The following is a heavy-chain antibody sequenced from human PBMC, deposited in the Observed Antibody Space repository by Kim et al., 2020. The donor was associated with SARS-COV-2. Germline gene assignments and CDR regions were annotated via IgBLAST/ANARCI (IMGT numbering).Heavy chain of an antibody. Sequence: SETLSLTCTVSGGSISSGGYYWSWIRQHPGKGLEWSGYIYYSGSTYYNPSLKSRVTISVDTSKNQFSLKLSSVTAADTAVYYCARSARSSTRYGMDVWRQGTTVTVSS. D-gene: IGHD2-2*01. V-gene: IGHV4-31*03. CDR1: GGSISSGGYY. CDR3: ARSARSSTRYGMDV. CDR2: IYYSGST. J-gene: IGHJ6*02.